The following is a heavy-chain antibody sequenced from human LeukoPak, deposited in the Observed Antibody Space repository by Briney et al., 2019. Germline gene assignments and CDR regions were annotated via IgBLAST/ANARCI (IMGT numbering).Heavy chain of an antibody. J-gene: IGHJ5*02. V-gene: IGHV4-34*01. CDR1: GGSFSAYY. Sequence: SETLSLTCAVYGGSFSAYYWSWIRQPPGKGLEWIGEINHSGSTKYNPSLKSRLTISVDTSKNQFSLNLSSVTAADTAVYYRARGRLMAPRNYNWFDPWGQGTLVTVSS. D-gene: IGHD1-14*01. CDR3: ARGRLMAPRNYNWFDP. CDR2: INHSGST.